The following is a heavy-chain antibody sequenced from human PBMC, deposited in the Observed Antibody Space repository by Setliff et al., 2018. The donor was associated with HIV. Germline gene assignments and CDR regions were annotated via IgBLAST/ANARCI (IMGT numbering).Heavy chain of an antibody. D-gene: IGHD3-10*01. Sequence: GGSLRLSCAASGFTFSDCSMNWVRQAPGKGLEWISYITSTGSTIFYADSVKGRFTISRDNAKNSLFLQMNSLRAEDTAIYYCARLLRGGGDYFDYWGQGTLVTVSS. CDR2: ITSTGSTI. V-gene: IGHV3-48*04. J-gene: IGHJ4*02. CDR1: GFTFSDCS. CDR3: ARLLRGGGDYFDY.